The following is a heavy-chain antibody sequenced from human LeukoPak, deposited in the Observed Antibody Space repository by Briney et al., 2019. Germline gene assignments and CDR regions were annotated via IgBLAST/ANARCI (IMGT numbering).Heavy chain of an antibody. CDR1: GFTFSSYG. V-gene: IGHV3-23*01. CDR2: ISGSGGST. J-gene: IGHJ6*03. CDR3: AKDPPITMVRGVIITYPYYYYMDV. Sequence: GGTLRLSCAASGFTFSSYGMSWVRQAPGKGLEWVSAISGSGGSTYYADSVKGRFTISRDNSKNTLYLQMNSLRAEDTAVYYCAKDPPITMVRGVIITYPYYYYMDVWGKGTTVTISS. D-gene: IGHD3-10*01.